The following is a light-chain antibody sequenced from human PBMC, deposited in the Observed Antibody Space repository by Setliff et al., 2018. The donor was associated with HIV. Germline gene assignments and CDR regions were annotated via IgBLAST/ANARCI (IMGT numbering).Light chain of an antibody. V-gene: IGLV2-14*01. CDR3: SSYISSSTL. CDR2: EVS. J-gene: IGLJ1*01. Sequence: QSALTQPASVSGSPGQSITISCTGTSSDVGGYNFVSWYQQHPGKAPKLIIHEVSNRPSGVSNRFSGSKSGNTASLTIPGLQAEDEADYYCSSYISSSTLFGTGTKV. CDR1: SSDVGGYNF.